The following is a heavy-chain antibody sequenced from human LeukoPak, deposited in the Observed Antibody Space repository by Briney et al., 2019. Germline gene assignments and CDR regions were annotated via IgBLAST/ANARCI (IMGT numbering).Heavy chain of an antibody. CDR1: GYRFSSYW. V-gene: IGHV5-51*01. CDR2: IYPGDSNT. D-gene: IGHD2-21*02. J-gene: IGHJ4*02. CDR3: WSGDTYFDY. Sequence: GESLKISCKGSGYRFSSYWIGWVRQMPGKGLEWMGIIYPGDSNTRYSPSFQGQVTLSADTSISTAYLQWSSLKASDTAMYYCWSGDTYFDYWGQGTLVTVSS.